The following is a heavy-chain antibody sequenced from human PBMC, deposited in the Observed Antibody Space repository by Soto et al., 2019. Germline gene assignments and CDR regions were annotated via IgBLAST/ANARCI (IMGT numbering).Heavy chain of an antibody. CDR1: GASTGSGGW. CDR3: ARHEGWTGPDQ. D-gene: IGHD2-8*02. CDR2: IFHDGNT. V-gene: IGHV4-4*02. J-gene: IGHJ5*02. Sequence: SETLSLTCAVSGASTGSGGWWSWVRQPPGKGLEWIAEIFHDGNTNYSPSLKSRVTISVDKSQNQFSLNVYSVTAADTAVYYCARHEGWTGPDQWGQGTLVTVSS.